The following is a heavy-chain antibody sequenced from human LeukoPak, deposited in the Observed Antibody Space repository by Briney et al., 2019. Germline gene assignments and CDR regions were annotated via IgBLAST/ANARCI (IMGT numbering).Heavy chain of an antibody. J-gene: IGHJ3*02. CDR2: ISSGDSPI. Sequence: PGGSLRLSCAASGFTFSDYYMSWIRQAPGKGLEWDSYISSGDSPIYYADSVKGRFTISRDNAKNSVYLQMNSLRAEDTAVYYCVRAVPAAILGAFDIWGQGTMVTVSS. CDR1: GFTFSDYY. D-gene: IGHD2-2*02. CDR3: VRAVPAAILGAFDI. V-gene: IGHV3-11*04.